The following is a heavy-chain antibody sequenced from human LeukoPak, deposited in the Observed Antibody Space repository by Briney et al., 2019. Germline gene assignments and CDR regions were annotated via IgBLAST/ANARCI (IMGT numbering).Heavy chain of an antibody. Sequence: ASVKVSCKASGYTFTDDHMHWVRQATGQGLEWMGWINPNSGGTNYAQKFQGRVTITRDTSISTAYMELSRLRSDDTAVYYCARERFDGFDYWGQGTLVTVSS. J-gene: IGHJ4*02. CDR2: INPNSGGT. CDR3: ARERFDGFDY. V-gene: IGHV1-2*02. CDR1: GYTFTDDH. D-gene: IGHD3-9*01.